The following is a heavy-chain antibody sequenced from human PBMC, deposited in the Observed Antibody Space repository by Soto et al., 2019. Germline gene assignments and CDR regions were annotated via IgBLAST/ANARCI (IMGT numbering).Heavy chain of an antibody. Sequence: GPSVKVSCKASGYTFTGYAMHWVRQAPGQRLEWMGWINAGNGNTKYSQKFQGRVTITRDTSASTAYMELSSLRSEDTAVYYCARGLGLYYFHYWGQGTLVTVSS. V-gene: IGHV1-3*01. CDR3: ARGLGLYYFHY. CDR2: INAGNGNT. J-gene: IGHJ4*02. D-gene: IGHD1-26*01. CDR1: GYTFTGYA.